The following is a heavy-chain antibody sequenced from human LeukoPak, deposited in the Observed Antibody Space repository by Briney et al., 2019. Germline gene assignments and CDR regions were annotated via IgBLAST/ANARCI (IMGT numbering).Heavy chain of an antibody. CDR3: ARVCRHGTAAGTSCIDY. CDR1: GGTFSSYA. D-gene: IGHD6-13*01. CDR2: IIPIFGTA. Sequence: SVKVSCKASGGTFSSYAISWVRQAPGQGLEWMGGIIPIFGTANYAQKLQGRVTMTTDTSTSTAYMELRSLRSDDTAVYYCARVCRHGTAAGTSCIDYWGQGTLVTVSS. V-gene: IGHV1-69*05. J-gene: IGHJ4*02.